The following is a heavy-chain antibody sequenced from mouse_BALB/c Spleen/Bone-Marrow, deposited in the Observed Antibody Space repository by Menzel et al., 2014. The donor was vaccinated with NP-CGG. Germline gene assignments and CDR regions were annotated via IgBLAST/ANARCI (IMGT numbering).Heavy chain of an antibody. D-gene: IGHD2-3*01. J-gene: IGHJ2*01. V-gene: IGHV2-9*02. CDR2: ICAGGST. CDR1: GFSLTSYG. CDR3: ARDRGYYKDVGDY. Sequence: VKLVESGPGLVAPSQSLSITCTVSGFSLTSYGVHWVRQPPGKGLEWLGVICAGGSTNYNSALMSRLSISKDNSESQVFLKMNSLQTDDTAIYYCARDRGYYKDVGDYWGQGTTLTVSS.